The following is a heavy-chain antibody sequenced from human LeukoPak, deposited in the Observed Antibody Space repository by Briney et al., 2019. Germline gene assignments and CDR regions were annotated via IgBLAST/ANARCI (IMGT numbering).Heavy chain of an antibody. Sequence: ASVKVSCKASGYTFASYDINWVRQATGQGLEWMGWMNPNSGNTGYAQNFQGRVTMTANTSITTAYMELSSLTSDDTAIYYCAKELSAFTSSYVYWGQGTLSPSPQ. CDR1: GYTFASYD. V-gene: IGHV1-8*01. D-gene: IGHD2-2*01. CDR3: AKELSAFTSSYVY. CDR2: MNPNSGNT. J-gene: IGHJ4*02.